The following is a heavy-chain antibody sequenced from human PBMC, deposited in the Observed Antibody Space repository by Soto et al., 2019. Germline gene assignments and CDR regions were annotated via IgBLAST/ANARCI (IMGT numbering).Heavy chain of an antibody. Sequence: PVGSLRLSCAASGFTFSSYSMNWVRQAPGKGLEWVSSISSSSSYIYYADSVKGRFTISRDNAKNSLYLQMNSLRAEDTAVYYCARDQRNYGSGSYYTYYFDYWGQGTLVTSPQ. J-gene: IGHJ4*02. CDR1: GFTFSSYS. D-gene: IGHD3-10*01. V-gene: IGHV3-21*01. CDR2: ISSSSSYI. CDR3: ARDQRNYGSGSYYTYYFDY.